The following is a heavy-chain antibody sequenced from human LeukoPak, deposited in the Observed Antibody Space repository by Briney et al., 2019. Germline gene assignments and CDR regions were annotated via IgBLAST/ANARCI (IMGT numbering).Heavy chain of an antibody. D-gene: IGHD5-12*01. CDR1: GFPFSSYG. CDR2: IWYDESNQ. Sequence: PGRSLRLSCAASGFPFSSYGVHWVSHAPGKGLEWVAVIWYDESNQYYADSVKARFTISRDNSKNTMSLQMNSLRAEATAVYDCAKGVSGSSAYLDYWGQGTLVTVSS. V-gene: IGHV3-33*06. J-gene: IGHJ4*02. CDR3: AKGVSGSSAYLDY.